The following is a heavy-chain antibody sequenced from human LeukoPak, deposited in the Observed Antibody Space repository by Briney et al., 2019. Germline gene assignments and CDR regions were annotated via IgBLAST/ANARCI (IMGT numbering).Heavy chain of an antibody. CDR2: ISYDGSNK. CDR1: GFTFSSYA. D-gene: IGHD1-26*01. CDR3: ARAGAQWELLINYFDY. Sequence: PGGSLRLSCAASGFTFSSYAMHWVRQAPGKGLEWVAVISYDGSNKYYTDSVKGRFTISRDNSKNTLYLQMNSLRAEDTAVYYCARAGAQWELLINYFDYWGQGTLVTVSS. J-gene: IGHJ4*02. V-gene: IGHV3-30-3*01.